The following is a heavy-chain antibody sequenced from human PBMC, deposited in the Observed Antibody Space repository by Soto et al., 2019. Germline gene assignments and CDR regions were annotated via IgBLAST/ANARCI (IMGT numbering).Heavy chain of an antibody. D-gene: IGHD5-18*01. CDR1: GGSFSGYY. Sequence: QVQLQQWGAGLLKPSETLSLTCAVYGGSFSGYYWSWIRQPPGKGLEWIGEINHSGSNNYNPSLKSRVTISVDTSKNQFSLKLSSVTAADTAMYYCERGPRNLGYSYGHYYYYYGMDVWGQVTTVPVSS. CDR2: INHSGSN. J-gene: IGHJ6*02. CDR3: ERGPRNLGYSYGHYYYYYGMDV. V-gene: IGHV4-34*02.